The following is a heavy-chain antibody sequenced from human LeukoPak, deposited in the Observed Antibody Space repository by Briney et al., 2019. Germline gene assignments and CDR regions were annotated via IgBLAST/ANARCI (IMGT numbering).Heavy chain of an antibody. CDR1: GYTFTSYD. CDR3: ARALAAAGRSFDY. CDR2: KNPNSGNT. Sequence: GASVKVSCKASGYTFTSYDINWVRQATGQGLEWMGWKNPNSGNTGYAQKFQGRVTMTRNTSISTAYMELSSLRSEDTAVYYCARALAAAGRSFDYWGQGTLVTVSS. J-gene: IGHJ4*02. D-gene: IGHD6-13*01. V-gene: IGHV1-8*01.